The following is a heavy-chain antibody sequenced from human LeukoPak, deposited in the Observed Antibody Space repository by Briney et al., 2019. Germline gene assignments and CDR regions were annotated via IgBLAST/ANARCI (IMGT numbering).Heavy chain of an antibody. CDR3: AAYPLWSAGAY. D-gene: IGHD2-21*01. Sequence: PSQTLSLTCTVSGGSISSGSYYWSWIRQPAGKGLEWIGRMSISGSTNYNPSLNSRVTISVDTSKNQFSLKLSSVTAADTGVYYCAAYPLWSAGAYWGQGTLVSVSS. V-gene: IGHV4-61*02. J-gene: IGHJ4*02. CDR1: GGSISSGSYY. CDR2: MSISGST.